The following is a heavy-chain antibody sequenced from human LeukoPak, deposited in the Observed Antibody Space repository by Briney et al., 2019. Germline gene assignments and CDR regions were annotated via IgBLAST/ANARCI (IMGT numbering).Heavy chain of an antibody. V-gene: IGHV3-30*02. CDR1: GFSFSTSG. CDR2: IRNDGNKK. CDR3: VKVDT. D-gene: IGHD3-22*01. Sequence: AGGSLRLSCVASGFSFSTSGKHWVRQSPGKGLDWVAFIRNDGNKKNYAESVKGRFTISRDNSRNTLYLQMDSLSAEDTAVYYCVKVDTWGQGTLVTVSS. J-gene: IGHJ4*02.